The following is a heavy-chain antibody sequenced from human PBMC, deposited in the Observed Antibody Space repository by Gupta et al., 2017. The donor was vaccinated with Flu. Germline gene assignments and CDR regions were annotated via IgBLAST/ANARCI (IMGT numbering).Heavy chain of an antibody. D-gene: IGHD5-18*01. V-gene: IGHV4-34*01. Sequence: SWIRQPPGKGLEWIGEINHSGSTNYNPSLKSRVTISVDTSKNQFSLKLSSVTVADTAVYYCARGTWIQDFDYWGQGTLVTVSS. CDR3: ARGTWIQDFDY. J-gene: IGHJ4*02. CDR2: INHSGST.